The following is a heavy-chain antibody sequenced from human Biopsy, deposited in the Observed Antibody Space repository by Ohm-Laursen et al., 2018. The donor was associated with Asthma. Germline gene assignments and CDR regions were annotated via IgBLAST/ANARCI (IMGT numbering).Heavy chain of an antibody. Sequence: SLRLSRSASGFTFSSYSMHWVRQAPGRGPEYVSFIVTDGSNKFYADSVKGRFTVSRDNSKHTLYLHMTGLRADDTGVYYCVKDHSAGYYYFDDWGQGAQVTVSS. J-gene: IGHJ4*02. CDR3: VKDHSAGYYYFDD. D-gene: IGHD2-21*01. CDR1: GFTFSSYS. V-gene: IGHV3-64D*08. CDR2: IVTDGSNK.